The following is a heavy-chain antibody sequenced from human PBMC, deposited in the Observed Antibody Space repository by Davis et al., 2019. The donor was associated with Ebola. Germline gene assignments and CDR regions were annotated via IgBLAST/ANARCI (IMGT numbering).Heavy chain of an antibody. Sequence: ASVNVSCKASGYSFRYYSIHWVRQAPGQGLEWMGRVNPDSGATMYAQKFQGRVTMTKDTSSTTAYIELSRLMSDDTAVYFCVRGGDYGDNDWGQGTLVTVSS. V-gene: IGHV1-2*06. D-gene: IGHD4-23*01. CDR3: VRGGDYGDND. CDR1: GYSFRYYS. J-gene: IGHJ4*02. CDR2: VNPDSGAT.